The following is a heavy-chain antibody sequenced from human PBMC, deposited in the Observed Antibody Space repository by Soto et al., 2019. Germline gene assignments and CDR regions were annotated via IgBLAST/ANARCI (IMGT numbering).Heavy chain of an antibody. V-gene: IGHV3-30*18. CDR3: AKEAYIAVAGTGYYYYGMDV. CDR2: TSYDGSNK. D-gene: IGHD6-19*01. CDR1: GFTFSSYG. Sequence: GGSLRLSCAASGFTFSSYGMHWVRQAPGKGLEWVAVTSYDGSNKYYADSVKGRFTISRDNSKNTLYLQMNSLRAEDTAVYYCAKEAYIAVAGTGYYYYGMDVWGQGTTVTVSS. J-gene: IGHJ6*02.